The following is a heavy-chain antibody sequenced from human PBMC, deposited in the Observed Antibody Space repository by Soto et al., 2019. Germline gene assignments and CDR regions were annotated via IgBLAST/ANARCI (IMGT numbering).Heavy chain of an antibody. CDR2: IYYIGST. CDR1: GASISSGGYY. V-gene: IGHV4-31*03. CDR3: ARSVFP. Sequence: SETLSLTCPVAGASISSGGYYWSWIRQHPGKGLEWIGYIYYIGSTYYNPSLKSRVTISLDTSKNQFSLKLSSVTAADTAVYYCARSVFPWGQGTLVTVS. J-gene: IGHJ5*02.